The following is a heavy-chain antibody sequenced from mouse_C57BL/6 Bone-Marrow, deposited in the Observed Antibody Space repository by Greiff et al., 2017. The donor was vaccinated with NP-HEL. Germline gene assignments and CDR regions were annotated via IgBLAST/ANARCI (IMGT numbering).Heavy chain of an antibody. Sequence: VQLQQSGAELVKPGASVKISCKASGYEFSNYWMNWVKQRPGKGLEWIGQIYPGDGATNYNGKFKDKATLTADKYSSTAYMQLSRLTSEDSAVYLCARGAYWGQGTLVTVSA. CDR1: GYEFSNYW. V-gene: IGHV1-80*01. CDR3: ARGAY. J-gene: IGHJ3*01. CDR2: IYPGDGAT.